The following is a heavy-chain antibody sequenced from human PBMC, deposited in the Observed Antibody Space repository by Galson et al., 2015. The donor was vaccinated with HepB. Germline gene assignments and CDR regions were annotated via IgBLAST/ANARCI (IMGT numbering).Heavy chain of an antibody. Sequence: SLRLSCAASGFTFSSYSMNWVRQAPGKGLEWVSYISSSSGTIYYADSVKGRFTISRDNAKNSLYLQMNSLRDEDTAVYYCARVVTMVRGVIWRATDYWGQGTLVTVSS. CDR1: GFTFSSYS. D-gene: IGHD3-10*01. CDR2: ISSSSGTI. CDR3: ARVVTMVRGVIWRATDY. V-gene: IGHV3-48*02. J-gene: IGHJ4*02.